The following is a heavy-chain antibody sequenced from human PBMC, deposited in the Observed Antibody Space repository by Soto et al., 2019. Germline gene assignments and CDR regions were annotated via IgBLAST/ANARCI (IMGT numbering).Heavy chain of an antibody. D-gene: IGHD3-3*01. CDR3: ARDFGYDFWSGYYVTGRGDY. J-gene: IGHJ4*02. CDR2: ISAYNGNT. V-gene: IGHV1-18*01. CDR1: GYTFTSYG. Sequence: GALVKVSCKASGYTFTSYGISWVRQAPGQGLEWMGWISAYNGNTNYAQKLQGRVTMTTDTSTSTAYMELRSLRSDDTAVYYCARDFGYDFWSGYYVTGRGDYWGQGTLVTVSS.